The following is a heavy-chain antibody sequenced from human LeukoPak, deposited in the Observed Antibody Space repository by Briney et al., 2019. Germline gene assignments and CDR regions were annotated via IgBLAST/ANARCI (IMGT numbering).Heavy chain of an antibody. D-gene: IGHD4-11*01. V-gene: IGHV4-4*07. CDR2: IHSKGTT. CDR3: ARAGYSNYGYYYYFYYMDV. J-gene: IGHJ6*03. Sequence: SETLSLTCNVSGDSMYGYYWSWIRQPAGKGLEWIGRIHSKGTTNYNPSLKSRVTMSLDMSKNLVSLNLDSVTAADTAVYYCARAGYSNYGYYYYFYYMDVWGKGTTVTVSS. CDR1: GDSMYGYY.